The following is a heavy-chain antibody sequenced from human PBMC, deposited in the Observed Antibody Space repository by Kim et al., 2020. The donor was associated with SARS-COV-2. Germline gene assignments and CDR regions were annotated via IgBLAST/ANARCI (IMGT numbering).Heavy chain of an antibody. CDR2: IKSKTDGGTT. D-gene: IGHD6-19*01. CDR3: TTDSTLYSSGKGWFDP. V-gene: IGHV3-15*01. J-gene: IGHJ5*02. Sequence: GGSLRLSCAASGFTFSNAWMSWVRQAPGKGLEWVGRIKSKTDGGTTDYAAPVKGRFTISRDDSKNTLYLQMNSLKTEDTAVYYCTTDSTLYSSGKGWFDPWGQGTLVTVSS. CDR1: GFTFSNAW.